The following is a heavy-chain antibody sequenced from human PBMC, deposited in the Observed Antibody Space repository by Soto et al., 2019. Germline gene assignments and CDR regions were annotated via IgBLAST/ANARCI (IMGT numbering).Heavy chain of an antibody. D-gene: IGHD5-12*01. CDR1: GGSISIYY. Sequence: SETLSLTCTVSGGSISIYYWSWIRQPPGKGLEWIGYFYYSGSTNYNPSLKSRVTISADTSKNQFSLRLSSVTAADTAVYYCAKSGYSGYLDYWGQGTLVTVSS. CDR3: AKSGYSGYLDY. CDR2: FYYSGST. J-gene: IGHJ4*02. V-gene: IGHV4-59*01.